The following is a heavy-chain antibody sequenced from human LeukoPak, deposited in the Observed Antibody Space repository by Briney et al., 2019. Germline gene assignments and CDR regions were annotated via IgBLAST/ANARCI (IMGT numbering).Heavy chain of an antibody. V-gene: IGHV1-69*06. J-gene: IGHJ5*02. CDR1: GYTFTSSG. CDR2: IIPIFGTA. D-gene: IGHD2-21*01. Sequence: SVKVSCKASGYTFTSSGISWVRQAPGQGLEWMGGIIPIFGTANYAQKFQGRVTITADKSTSTAYMELSSLRSEDTAVYYCAREPNSRWFDPWGQGTLVTVSS. CDR3: AREPNSRWFDP.